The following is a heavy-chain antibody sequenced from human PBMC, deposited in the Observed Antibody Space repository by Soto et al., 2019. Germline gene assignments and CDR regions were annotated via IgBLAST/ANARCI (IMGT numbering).Heavy chain of an antibody. Sequence: GGSLRLSCAASGFTFNNYAMNWVRQAPGRGLEWVAAISSDGNHPHYANPVEGRFTISRDNFKNTLILQMNSLRIEDTALYYCARDSEGPPGIFSSDPWGQGTLVTVSS. CDR1: GFTFNNYA. J-gene: IGHJ5*02. CDR2: ISSDGNHP. D-gene: IGHD6-13*01. CDR3: ARDSEGPPGIFSSDP. V-gene: IGHV3-30-3*01.